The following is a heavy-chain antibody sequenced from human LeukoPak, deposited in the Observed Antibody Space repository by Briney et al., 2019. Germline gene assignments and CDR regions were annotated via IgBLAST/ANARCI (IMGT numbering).Heavy chain of an antibody. CDR1: GGSISSSSYY. J-gene: IGHJ4*02. Sequence: SETLTLTCTVSGGSISSSSYYWGWVRQPPGKGLEWIGSMYYSGSTYYNPSLKSRVTISVDTSKNQFSLKLSSVTAADTAVYYCASQPRDCYNPRPYYFDYWGQGTLVTVSS. D-gene: IGHD5-24*01. CDR2: MYYSGST. V-gene: IGHV4-39*01. CDR3: ASQPRDCYNPRPYYFDY.